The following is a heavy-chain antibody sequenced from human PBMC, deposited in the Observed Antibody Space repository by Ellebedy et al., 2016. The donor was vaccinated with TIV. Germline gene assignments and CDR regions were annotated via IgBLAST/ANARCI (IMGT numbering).Heavy chain of an antibody. Sequence: MPGGSLRLSCGVSGGSINSDNYWSWVRQSPGRGLEWIGEVYHSGHTNYNPSLRSRVSISVDTSKNQFSLKLTSVTAADTTMYYCARRGVGATYFDSWGQGTLVTVSS. D-gene: IGHD1-26*01. CDR1: GGSINSDNY. J-gene: IGHJ4*02. CDR3: ARRGVGATYFDS. CDR2: VYHSGHT. V-gene: IGHV4-4*02.